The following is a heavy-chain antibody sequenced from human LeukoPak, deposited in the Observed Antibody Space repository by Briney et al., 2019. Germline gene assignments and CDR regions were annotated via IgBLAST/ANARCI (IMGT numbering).Heavy chain of an antibody. CDR2: IYYSGST. V-gene: IGHV4-61*01. D-gene: IGHD2/OR15-2a*01. Sequence: SETLSLTCTVSGGSVSSGFYYWSWIRQPPGKGLEWIEYIYYSGSTNYNPSLKSRVTISVDTSKNQFSLKLSSVTAADTAVYYCARKSNNIDYWGQGTLVTVPS. CDR1: GGSVSSGFYY. J-gene: IGHJ4*02. CDR3: ARKSNNIDY.